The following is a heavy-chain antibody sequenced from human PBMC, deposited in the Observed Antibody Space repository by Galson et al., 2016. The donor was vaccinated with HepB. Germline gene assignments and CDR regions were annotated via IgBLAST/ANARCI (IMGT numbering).Heavy chain of an antibody. V-gene: IGHV1-18*01. CDR2: ISPYNGNI. CDR3: ARYRSGIYSSHAFDI. D-gene: IGHD6-19*01. J-gene: IGHJ3*02. Sequence: SVKVSCKASGYTFTTYGINWVRQAPGQGLEWMGWISPYNGNIYYAQNLQGRVTMTTDTSTSTAYMEMRSQRSDDTAVYYCARYRSGIYSSHAFDIWGQGTMVTVSA. CDR1: GYTFTTYG.